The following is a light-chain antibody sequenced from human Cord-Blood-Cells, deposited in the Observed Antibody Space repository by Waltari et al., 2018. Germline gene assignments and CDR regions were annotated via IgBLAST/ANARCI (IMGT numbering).Light chain of an antibody. Sequence: EIVLTHSPGSLSLSPGERATLSCRAGQGVSSSYLAWYQQKPGQDPRLLIYGAPSRATGIPDRFSGSGSGIDFTLTISRLEPEDLALYYVQQHGSSPWTFGQGPKVEIK. J-gene: IGKJ1*01. CDR1: QGVSSSY. CDR3: QQHGSSPWT. V-gene: IGKV3-20*01. CDR2: GAP.